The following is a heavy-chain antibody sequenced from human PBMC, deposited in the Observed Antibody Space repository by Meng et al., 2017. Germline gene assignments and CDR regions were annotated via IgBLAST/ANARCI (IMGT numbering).Heavy chain of an antibody. CDR2: INHSGST. Sequence: QLKQWGAGLLKPSETLSLTCAVYGGSFSGYYWSWIRQPPGKGLEWIGEINHSGSTNYNPSLKSRVTISVDTSKNQFSLKLSSVTAADTAVYYCARRGIAARPFYYWGQGTLVHRLL. CDR1: GGSFSGYY. D-gene: IGHD6-6*01. J-gene: IGHJ4*02. V-gene: IGHV4-34*01. CDR3: ARRGIAARPFYY.